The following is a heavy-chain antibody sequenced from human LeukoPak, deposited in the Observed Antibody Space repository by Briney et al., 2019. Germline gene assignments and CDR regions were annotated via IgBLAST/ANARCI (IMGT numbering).Heavy chain of an antibody. CDR1: GFTFDEYG. CDR2: SDWNGGST. Sequence: GGPLRLSCVPSGFTFDEYGMICVPQAPGKGLERVSGSDWNGGSTGYADSVKGRFTISRDNGQNSLYLQMNSLRAEDTALYYCARGYSGYDYGNYFDYWGQGTLVTVSS. J-gene: IGHJ4*02. CDR3: ARGYSGYDYGNYFDY. V-gene: IGHV3-20*04. D-gene: IGHD5-12*01.